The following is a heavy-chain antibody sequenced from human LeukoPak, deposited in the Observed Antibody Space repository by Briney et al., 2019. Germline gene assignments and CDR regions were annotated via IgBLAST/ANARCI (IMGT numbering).Heavy chain of an antibody. J-gene: IGHJ4*02. D-gene: IGHD2-15*01. CDR3: ARWGYDVVVVVAATPLGATDY. CDR2: IRSSSNYI. Sequence: GGSLRLSCVASGFTFSSYTMNWVRQAPGKGLEWVSSIRSSSNYIYYADSVKGRFTISRDNAKNALYLQMNSLRAEDTAVYYCARWGYDVVVVVAATPLGATDYWGQGTLVTVSS. V-gene: IGHV3-21*01. CDR1: GFTFSSYT.